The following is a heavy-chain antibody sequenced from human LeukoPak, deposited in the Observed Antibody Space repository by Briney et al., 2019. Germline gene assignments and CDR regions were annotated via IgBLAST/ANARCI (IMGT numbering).Heavy chain of an antibody. CDR1: GFTFSSYT. CDR3: ARGREGIAARWWVEEPRWYFFDP. D-gene: IGHD6-6*01. Sequence: PGGSLRLSCAASGFTFSSYTMNWVRQAPGKGLEWVSSISGSSSYIYYADSVKGRFTISRDNAMNSLDLQMNSLRAEDTAVYYCARGREGIAARWWVEEPRWYFFDPWGQGTLVTVSS. CDR2: ISGSSSYI. J-gene: IGHJ5*02. V-gene: IGHV3-21*01.